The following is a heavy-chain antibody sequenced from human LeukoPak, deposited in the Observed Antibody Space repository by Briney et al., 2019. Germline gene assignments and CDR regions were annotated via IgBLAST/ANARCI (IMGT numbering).Heavy chain of an antibody. D-gene: IGHD3-10*01. CDR2: IYYSGST. J-gene: IGHJ6*02. CDR3: ARRLGRGGYYYYYGMDV. V-gene: IGHV4-39*01. Sequence: SETLSLTCTVSGRSISSSSYYWGWIRQPPGKGLEWIVSIYYSGSTYYNPSLKSRVTISVDTSKNQFSLKLSSVTAADTAVYYCARRLGRGGYYYYYGMDVWGQGTTVTVSS. CDR1: GRSISSSSYY.